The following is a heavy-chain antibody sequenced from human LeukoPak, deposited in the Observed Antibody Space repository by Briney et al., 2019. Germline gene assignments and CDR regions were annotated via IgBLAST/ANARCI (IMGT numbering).Heavy chain of an antibody. V-gene: IGHV3-74*01. CDR1: GFTFSTYW. D-gene: IGHD2-21*02. Sequence: GGSLRLSCAASGFTFSTYWMSWVRQAPGKGLAWVSRINTDGSSTAYADSVKGRFTISRDNAKNTLYLQMNSLRAEDTAVYYCARELPREVTLDYWGQGTLVTVSS. CDR3: ARELPREVTLDY. J-gene: IGHJ4*01. CDR2: INTDGSST.